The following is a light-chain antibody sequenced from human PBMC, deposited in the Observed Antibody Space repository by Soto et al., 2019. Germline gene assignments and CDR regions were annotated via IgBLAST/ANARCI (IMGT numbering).Light chain of an antibody. CDR1: QSVSIN. V-gene: IGKV3-15*01. CDR3: QRYNNWPLT. CDR2: GAS. J-gene: IGKJ4*01. Sequence: EIVMAQSPATLSLHPGERPTLSFRASQSVSINLAWYQQKPGQAPRLLIYGASTMATGVPARFSGSRSGTEFTLTINSLQSEDFAVYYCQRYNNWPLTFGGGTKVDIK.